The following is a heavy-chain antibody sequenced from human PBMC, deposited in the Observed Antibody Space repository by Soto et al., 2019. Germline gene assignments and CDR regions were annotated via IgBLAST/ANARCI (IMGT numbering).Heavy chain of an antibody. D-gene: IGHD1-26*01. CDR3: AREPFYSGSYVVDYYYYGMDV. CDR2: IYTSGST. V-gene: IGHV4-4*07. Sequence: QVQLQESGLGLVKPSETLSLTCTVSGGSISSYYWSWIRQPAGKGLEWIGRIYTSGSTNYNPSLKSRVTMSVDTSKNQFSLKLSSVTAADTAVYYCAREPFYSGSYVVDYYYYGMDVWGQGTTVTVSS. J-gene: IGHJ6*02. CDR1: GGSISSYY.